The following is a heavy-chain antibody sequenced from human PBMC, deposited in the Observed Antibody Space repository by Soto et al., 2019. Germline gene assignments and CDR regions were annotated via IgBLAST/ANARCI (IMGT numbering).Heavy chain of an antibody. CDR1: GFTFSSYQ. CDR3: ARQARQYGSGSYYNNY. J-gene: IGHJ4*02. CDR2: ISYDGSNT. D-gene: IGHD3-10*01. Sequence: PGGSLRLSCSASGFTFSSYQMHWVRQAPGKGLEWVALISYDGSNTYYADSVKGRLTISRDNSKNKLYLQVSSLRAEDTAVYYCARQARQYGSGSYYNNYWGQGTLVTVSS. V-gene: IGHV3-30-3*01.